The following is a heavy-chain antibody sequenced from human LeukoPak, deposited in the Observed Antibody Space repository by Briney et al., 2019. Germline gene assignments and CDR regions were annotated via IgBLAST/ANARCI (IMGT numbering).Heavy chain of an antibody. D-gene: IGHD3-22*01. CDR2: ISAYNGNT. Sequence: ASVKVSCKASGYTFTGYYMHWVRQAPGQGLEWMGWISAYNGNTNYAQKLQGRVTMTTDTSTSTAYMELRSLRSDDTAVYYCAAGGFSYDSSGYYAEPPAYWGQGTLVTVSS. J-gene: IGHJ4*02. CDR3: AAGGFSYDSSGYYAEPPAY. V-gene: IGHV1-18*04. CDR1: GYTFTGYY.